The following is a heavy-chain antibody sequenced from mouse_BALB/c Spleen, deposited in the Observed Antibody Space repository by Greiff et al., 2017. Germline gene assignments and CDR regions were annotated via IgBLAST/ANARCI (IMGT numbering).Heavy chain of an antibody. J-gene: IGHJ3*01. D-gene: IGHD2-4*01. CDR3: ARPFYDYQGWFAY. Sequence: EVQLVESGGGLVQPGGSLKLSCAASGFTFSSYTMSWVRQTPEKRLEWVAYISNGGGSTYYPDTVKGRFTISRDNAKNTLYLQMSSLKSEDTAMYYCARPFYDYQGWFAYWGQGTLVTVSA. CDR1: GFTFSSYT. CDR2: ISNGGGST. V-gene: IGHV5-12-2*01.